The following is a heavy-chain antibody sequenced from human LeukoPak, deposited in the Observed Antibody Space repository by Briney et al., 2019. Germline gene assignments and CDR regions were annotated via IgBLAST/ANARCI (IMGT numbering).Heavy chain of an antibody. CDR3: ARVLESSEVLRYFDWYPGGMDV. CDR2: TYYRSKWYN. J-gene: IGHJ6*02. V-gene: IGHV6-1*01. Sequence: SQTLSLTCALSGDSVSSNSAAWNWIRQSPSRGLEWLGRTYYRSKWYNDYAVSVKSRITINPDTSKNQCSLQLNSVTPEDTAVYYCARVLESSEVLRYFDWYPGGMDVWGQGTTVTVSS. CDR1: GDSVSSNSAA. D-gene: IGHD3-9*01.